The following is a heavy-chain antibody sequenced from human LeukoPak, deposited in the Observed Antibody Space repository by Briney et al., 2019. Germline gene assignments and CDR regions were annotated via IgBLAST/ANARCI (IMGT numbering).Heavy chain of an antibody. CDR2: IYPGDSDT. D-gene: IGHD1-14*01. CDR3: ARQSTGTDY. V-gene: IGHV5-51*01. J-gene: IGHJ4*02. CDR1: GYSFTSLW. Sequence: GESLKISCKASGYSFTSLWIAWVRQMPGKGLEWMGMIYPGDSDTRYSPSFQGQVTMSADRSINTAYLQWSSLKASDTAIYYCARQSTGTDYWGQGTLVTVSS.